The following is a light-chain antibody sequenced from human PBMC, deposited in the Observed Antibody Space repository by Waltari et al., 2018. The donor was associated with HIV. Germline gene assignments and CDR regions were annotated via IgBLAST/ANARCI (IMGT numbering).Light chain of an antibody. CDR2: NND. Sequence: QSLLPQPPSASGTPGQRVTISCSGSYSNIGSKPLTWHQKRPGSAPRALIYNNDQRPSGVPDRFSGSKSGTSASLAISGLQSEDQGDYYCASWDDKLDGWVFGGGTRLTVL. J-gene: IGLJ3*02. CDR1: YSNIGSKP. CDR3: ASWDDKLDGWV. V-gene: IGLV1-44*01.